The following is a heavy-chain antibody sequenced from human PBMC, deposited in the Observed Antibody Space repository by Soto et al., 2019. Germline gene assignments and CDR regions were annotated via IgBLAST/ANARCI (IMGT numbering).Heavy chain of an antibody. V-gene: IGHV3-66*01. J-gene: IGHJ3*02. D-gene: IGHD2-2*01. Sequence: GGSLRLSCAASGFTVSSNYMSWVRQAPGKGLEWVSVIYSGGSTYYADSVKGRFSISRDNSKNTLYLQMNSLRAEDTAVYYCARDDHCSSTSCYDFGAFDIWGQGTMVTVSS. CDR2: IYSGGST. CDR3: ARDDHCSSTSCYDFGAFDI. CDR1: GFTVSSNY.